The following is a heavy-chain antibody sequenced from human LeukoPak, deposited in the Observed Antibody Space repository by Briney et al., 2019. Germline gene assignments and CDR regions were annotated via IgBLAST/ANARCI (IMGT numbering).Heavy chain of an antibody. CDR3: ARRLSGSYDFDY. CDR1: GYSFTSYW. J-gene: IGHJ4*02. Sequence: GASLKISCKGSGYSFTSYWIAWVREMRGKGLEWMGIIYPGDSDTRYSQSFQGQVTISADKSISTAYLQWSSLKASDTAMYYCARRLSGSYDFDYWGQGTLVTVSS. D-gene: IGHD1-26*01. CDR2: IYPGDSDT. V-gene: IGHV5-51*01.